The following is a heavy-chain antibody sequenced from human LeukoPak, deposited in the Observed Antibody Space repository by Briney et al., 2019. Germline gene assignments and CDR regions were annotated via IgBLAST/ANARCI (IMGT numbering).Heavy chain of an antibody. V-gene: IGHV4-59*01. CDR3: ARGGYDSDFDY. CDR1: GGSISTYY. CDR2: IYFTGRT. Sequence: SETLSLTCTVSGGSISTYYWSWIRLPPGKGLEWIAYIYFTGRTQYNPSLKNRFTISVDTSKNQFSLRLSSVTPADTAVYYCARGGYDSDFDYWGQGTLVTVSS. D-gene: IGHD3-3*01. J-gene: IGHJ4*02.